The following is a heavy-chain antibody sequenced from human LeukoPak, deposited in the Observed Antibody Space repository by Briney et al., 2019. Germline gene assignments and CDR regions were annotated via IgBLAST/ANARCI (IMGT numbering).Heavy chain of an antibody. CDR1: GFTFSSYA. CDR3: AKARSQSGNYCGSGIDF. J-gene: IGHJ4*02. Sequence: GGSLRLSCAASGFTFSSYAFNWVRQAPGKGLEWVAAISGSGGSTDYADYVKGRVTITRDNSKNTLYLQMNSLRAEDTAVYYCAKARSQSGNYCGSGIDFWGQGTLVTVSS. V-gene: IGHV3-23*01. D-gene: IGHD3-10*01. CDR2: ISGSGGST.